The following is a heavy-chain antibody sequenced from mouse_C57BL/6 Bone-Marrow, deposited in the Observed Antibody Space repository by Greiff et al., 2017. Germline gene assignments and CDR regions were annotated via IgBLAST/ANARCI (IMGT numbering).Heavy chain of an antibody. Sequence: QVQLQQPGAELVRPGASVKLSCKASGYTFTSYWMDWVKQRPGQGLEWIGNIYPSDSETNYNQKFKDKATLTVDKSSSTAYMQLSSLTSEDSAVYYCARGGSSTWFAYWGQGTLVTVSA. J-gene: IGHJ3*01. CDR1: GYTFTSYW. CDR2: IYPSDSET. CDR3: ARGGSSTWFAY. V-gene: IGHV1-61*01.